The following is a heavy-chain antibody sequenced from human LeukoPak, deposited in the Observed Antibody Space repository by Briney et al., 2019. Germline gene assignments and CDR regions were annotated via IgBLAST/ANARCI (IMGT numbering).Heavy chain of an antibody. V-gene: IGHV1-2*02. CDR2: INPNSGGT. D-gene: IGHD4-23*01. Sequence: GASVKVSCKASGYTFTGYYMHWVRQAPGQGLEWMGWINPNSGGTNYAQKFQGRVTMTRDTSISTAYMELSRLRSDDTAVYYCARDRGYGGNEYYFDYWGQGTLVTVSS. CDR3: ARDRGYGGNEYYFDY. CDR1: GYTFTGYY. J-gene: IGHJ4*02.